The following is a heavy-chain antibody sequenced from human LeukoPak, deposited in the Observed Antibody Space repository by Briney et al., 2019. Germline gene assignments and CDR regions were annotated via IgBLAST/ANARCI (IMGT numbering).Heavy chain of an antibody. CDR2: ISWDGGST. CDR3: AKDRTTVTSTWFDP. V-gene: IGHV3-43*01. J-gene: IGHJ5*02. CDR1: GFTFDDYT. Sequence: GGSLRLSCAASGFTFDDYTMHWVRQAPGKGLEWVSLISWDGGSTYYADSVKGRFTISRDNSKNTLYLQMNSLRAEDTAVYYCAKDRTTVTSTWFDPWGQGTLVTVSS. D-gene: IGHD4-17*01.